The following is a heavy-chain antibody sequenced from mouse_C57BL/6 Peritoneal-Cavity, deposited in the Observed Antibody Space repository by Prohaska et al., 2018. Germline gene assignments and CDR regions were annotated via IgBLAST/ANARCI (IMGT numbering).Heavy chain of an antibody. CDR3: ARGQFITTVVAFDY. Sequence: QVQLQQSGPELVKPGAAVKISCKASGYTFTDYYINWVKQMPGQGLEWIGWIFPGSGSTYYNEKFKGKATLTVDKSSSTAYMLLSSLTSEDSAVYFCARGQFITTVVAFDYWGQGTTLTVSS. J-gene: IGHJ2*01. V-gene: IGHV1-75*01. CDR1: GYTFTDYY. D-gene: IGHD1-1*01. CDR2: IFPGSGST.